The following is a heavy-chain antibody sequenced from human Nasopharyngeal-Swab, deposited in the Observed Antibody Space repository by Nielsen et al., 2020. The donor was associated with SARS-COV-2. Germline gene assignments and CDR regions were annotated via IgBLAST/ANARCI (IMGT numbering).Heavy chain of an antibody. CDR2: FDPEDGET. J-gene: IGHJ4*02. Sequence: ASVKVSCKVSGYTLTELSMHWVRQAPGKGLEWMGGFDPEDGETIYAQKFQGRVTMTEDTSTDTAYMELSSLRSDDTAVYYCATERHYYDSSGYYSDYWGQGTLVTVSS. CDR3: ATERHYYDSSGYYSDY. CDR1: GYTLTELS. D-gene: IGHD3-22*01. V-gene: IGHV1-24*01.